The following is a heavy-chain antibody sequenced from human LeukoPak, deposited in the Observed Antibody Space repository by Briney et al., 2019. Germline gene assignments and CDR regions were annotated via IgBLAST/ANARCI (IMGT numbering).Heavy chain of an antibody. Sequence: SETLSLTCTVSGGSISSGDYYWSWIRQPPGKGLEWIGYIYYSGSTYYNPSLKSRVTISVDTSKNQFSLKLSSVTAADTAVYYCARTRYYDFWSGYSDYWGQGTLVTVSS. CDR3: ARTRYYDFWSGYSDY. J-gene: IGHJ4*02. V-gene: IGHV4-30-4*08. D-gene: IGHD3-3*01. CDR2: IYYSGST. CDR1: GGSISSGDYY.